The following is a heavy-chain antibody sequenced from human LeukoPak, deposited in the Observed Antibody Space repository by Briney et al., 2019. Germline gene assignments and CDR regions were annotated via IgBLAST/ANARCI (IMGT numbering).Heavy chain of an antibody. CDR2: ISSSGSTI. CDR1: GFTFSSYE. V-gene: IGHV3-48*03. J-gene: IGHJ6*04. Sequence: PGGSLRLSCAASGFTFSSYEMNWVRQAPGKGLEWVSYISSSGSTIYYADSVKGRFTISRDNAKNSMYLQMNSLRAEDTAVYYCARDYGSGSYYQSYYYYGMDVRGKGTTVTVSS. CDR3: ARDYGSGSYYQSYYYYGMDV. D-gene: IGHD3-10*01.